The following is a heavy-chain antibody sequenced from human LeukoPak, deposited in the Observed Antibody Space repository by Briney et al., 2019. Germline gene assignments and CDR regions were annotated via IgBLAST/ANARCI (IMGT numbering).Heavy chain of an antibody. J-gene: IGHJ4*02. D-gene: IGHD6-13*01. CDR2: ISSSSSTI. CDR3: ARIAAAGTWDPFDY. Sequence: PGGSLRLSCAASGFTFSNYFMNWVRQAPGKGLEWVSYISSSSSTIYYADSVKGRFTISRDNAKNSLYLQMNSLRVEDTAVYYCARIAAAGTWDPFDYWGQGSLVTVSS. CDR1: GFTFSNYF. V-gene: IGHV3-48*01.